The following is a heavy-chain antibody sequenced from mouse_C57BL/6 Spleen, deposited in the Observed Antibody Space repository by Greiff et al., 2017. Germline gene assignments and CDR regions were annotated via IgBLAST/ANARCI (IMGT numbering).Heavy chain of an antibody. CDR1: GYTFTSYW. Sequence: QVQLQQPGTELVKPGASVKLSCKASGYTFTSYWMHWVKQRPGQGLEWIGNINPSNGGTNYNEKFKSKATLTVDKSSSTAYMQRSSLTSEDSAVYDCARSISNLAKDYWGQGTSGTVSS. CDR3: ARSISNLAKDY. V-gene: IGHV1-53*01. J-gene: IGHJ4*01. CDR2: INPSNGGT. D-gene: IGHD2-5*01.